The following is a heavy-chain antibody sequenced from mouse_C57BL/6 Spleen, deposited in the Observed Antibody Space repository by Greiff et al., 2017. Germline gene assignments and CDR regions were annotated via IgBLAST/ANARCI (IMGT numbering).Heavy chain of an antibody. CDR3: APIGLGAY. D-gene: IGHD4-1*01. CDR1: GYSFTDYN. J-gene: IGHJ3*01. V-gene: IGHV1-39*01. Sequence: EVQLQQSGPELVKPGASVKISCKASGYSFTDYNMNWVKQSNGQSLEWIGVINPNNGTTSYNQKFKGKATLTVDKSSSTAYMPLNSLTSEGAAVYYCAPIGLGAYWGQGTLVTVSA. CDR2: INPNNGTT.